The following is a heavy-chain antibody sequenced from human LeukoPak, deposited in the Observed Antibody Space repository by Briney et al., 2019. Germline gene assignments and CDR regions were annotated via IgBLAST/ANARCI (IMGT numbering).Heavy chain of an antibody. CDR1: GYTFTGYY. D-gene: IGHD2-2*01. V-gene: IGHV1-2*04. CDR2: INPNSGGT. Sequence: ASVKVSCKASGYTFTGYYMHWVRQAPGQGLEWMGWINPNSGGTNYAQKFQGWVTMTGDTSISTAYMELSRLRSDDTAVYYCARDLGCSSTSCPTYYGMDVWGQGTTVTVSS. J-gene: IGHJ6*02. CDR3: ARDLGCSSTSCPTYYGMDV.